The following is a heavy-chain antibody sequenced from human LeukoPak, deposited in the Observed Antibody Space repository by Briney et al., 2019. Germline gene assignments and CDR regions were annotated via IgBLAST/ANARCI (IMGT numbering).Heavy chain of an antibody. CDR2: IKHDGSEK. D-gene: IGHD3-3*01. CDR3: ATDRGWRTSGYYLYYFEY. Sequence: PGGSLRLSCAASGFIFTNYFMSWVRQAPGKGLEWEASIKHDGSEKYYVDSVRGRSTISRDNTMNSLYLQMSSLRAEDTAVYYCATDRGWRTSGYYLYYFEYWGQGTLVTYSS. V-gene: IGHV3-7*01. J-gene: IGHJ4*02. CDR1: GFIFTNYF.